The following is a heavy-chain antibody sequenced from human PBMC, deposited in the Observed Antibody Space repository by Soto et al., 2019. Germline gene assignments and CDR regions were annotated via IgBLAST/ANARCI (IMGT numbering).Heavy chain of an antibody. CDR1: GFAFADFA. J-gene: IGHJ4*02. CDR2: ISWNSAII. CDR3: AKDIGYYDSSGYLDY. V-gene: IGHV3-9*01. Sequence: EVQLVESGGDLVQPGKSLRLSCAASGFAFADFAMHWVRQAPGKGLEWISGISWNSAIIGYADSVKGRFTISRDNAKNSLYLQMTSLRAEDTALYYCAKDIGYYDSSGYLDYWGQGVVVTVSA. D-gene: IGHD3-22*01.